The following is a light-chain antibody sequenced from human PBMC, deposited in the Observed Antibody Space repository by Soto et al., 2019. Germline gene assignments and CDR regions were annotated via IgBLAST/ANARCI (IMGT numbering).Light chain of an antibody. CDR2: DAS. J-gene: IGKJ4*01. V-gene: IGKV3-11*01. Sequence: EIVLTQSPATLSLSPGERATLSCRASQSVSSYLAWYQQRPGQVPRLLIFDASKRATGIPARFSGSGSGTDFPLIISSLAPEDFAVYYCQQSSSWPLTFGGGTKVEIK. CDR1: QSVSSY. CDR3: QQSSSWPLT.